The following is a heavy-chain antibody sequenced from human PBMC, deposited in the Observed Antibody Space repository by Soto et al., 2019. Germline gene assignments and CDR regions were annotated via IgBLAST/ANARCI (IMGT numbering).Heavy chain of an antibody. J-gene: IGHJ6*02. CDR2: IIPISGTA. CDR3: ARSQGSSTSLEIYYYYYYGMDV. Sequence: QVQLVQSGTEVKKPGSSVKVSCKASGGTFSNYAISWVRQAPGQGLEWMGGIIPISGTANYAQKFQGRVTITAGESTSTAYMEPSSLRSEHTAVYYCARSQGSSTSLEIYYYYYYGMDVWGQGTTVTVSS. D-gene: IGHD2-2*01. CDR1: GGTFSNYA. V-gene: IGHV1-69*01.